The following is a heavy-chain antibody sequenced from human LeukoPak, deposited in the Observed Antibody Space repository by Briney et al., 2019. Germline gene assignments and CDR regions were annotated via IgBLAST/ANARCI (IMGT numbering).Heavy chain of an antibody. V-gene: IGHV3-21*01. CDR1: GFTFSNYS. CDR2: IGSTSHFR. Sequence: GGSLRLSCAASGFTFSNYSMNWVRQAPGKGLEWVSSIGSTSHFRYYADSLKGRVTISRDNAKNSLYLQMSSLRVEDTAVYYCARGTGAGGTRGAFDIWGQGTMVTVSS. J-gene: IGHJ3*02. CDR3: ARGTGAGGTRGAFDI. D-gene: IGHD6-13*01.